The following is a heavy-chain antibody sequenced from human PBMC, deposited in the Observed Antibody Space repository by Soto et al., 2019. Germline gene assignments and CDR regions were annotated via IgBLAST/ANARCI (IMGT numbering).Heavy chain of an antibody. V-gene: IGHV3-33*01. Sequence: QVQLVESGGGVVQPGRSRRLSCAASGFTFSSYGMHWVRQAPGKGLEWVAVIWYDGSNKYYADSVKGRFTISRDNSKNTLYLQMNSLRAEDTAVYYCARGWAAAGDYWGQGTLVTVSS. CDR1: GFTFSSYG. D-gene: IGHD6-13*01. J-gene: IGHJ4*02. CDR2: IWYDGSNK. CDR3: ARGWAAAGDY.